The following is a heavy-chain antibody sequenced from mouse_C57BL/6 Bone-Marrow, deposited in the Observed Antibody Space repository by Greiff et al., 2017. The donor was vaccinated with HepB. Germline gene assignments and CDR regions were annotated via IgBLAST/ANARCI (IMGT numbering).Heavy chain of an antibody. V-gene: IGHV1-69*01. CDR3: ARPARNGGYAMDY. Sequence: QVQLQQPGAELVMPGASVKLSCKASGYTFTSYWMHWVKQRPGQGLEWIGEIDPSDSYTNYNQKFKGKSTLTVDKSSSTAYMQLSSLTSEDSAVYYCARPARNGGYAMDYWGQGTSVTVSS. CDR2: IDPSDSYT. J-gene: IGHJ4*01. CDR1: GYTFTSYW. D-gene: IGHD2-1*01.